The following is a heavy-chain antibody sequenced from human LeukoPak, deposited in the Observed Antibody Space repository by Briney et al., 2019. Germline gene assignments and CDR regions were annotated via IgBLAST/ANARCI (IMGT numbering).Heavy chain of an antibody. V-gene: IGHV3-23*01. CDR1: GFTFSSYA. D-gene: IGHD6-19*01. CDR3: AKEHSSGWYVIFDS. CDR2: ISATGGST. Sequence: GGSLRLSCAASGFTFSSYAMTWVRQAPGKGLEWVSGISATGGSTYSADSVQGRFTISRDNSKNTLYLQMNSLRAEDTAVYYCAKEHSSGWYVIFDSGGQGTLVTVSS. J-gene: IGHJ4*02.